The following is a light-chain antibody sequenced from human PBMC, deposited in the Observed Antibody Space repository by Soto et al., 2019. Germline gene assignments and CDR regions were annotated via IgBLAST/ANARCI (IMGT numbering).Light chain of an antibody. Sequence: DVVMTQSPLSLPVTPGEPASISCRSSQSLLHTNGYNYVVWYLQKPGQSPQLLIYLGSSRASGVPDRFSGSGSGTDFTLKISRVEAEDVGVYYCMQGLKSPMYTFGRGTKLEIK. V-gene: IGKV2-28*01. CDR3: MQGLKSPMYT. CDR1: QSLLHTNGYNY. CDR2: LGS. J-gene: IGKJ2*01.